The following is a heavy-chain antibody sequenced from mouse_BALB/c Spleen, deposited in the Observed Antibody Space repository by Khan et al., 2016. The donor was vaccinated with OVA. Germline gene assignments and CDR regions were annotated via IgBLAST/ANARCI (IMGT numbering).Heavy chain of an antibody. CDR1: GYTFTSYW. Sequence: QVQLQESGAELAKPGASVKMSCKASGYTFTSYWMHWVKQRPGQGLEWIGYINPSTGYTEYNQKFKDKATLTADKSSSTAYMQLSSLTSEDSAVYYCASRWDGSSYAMDYWGQGTSVTVSS. CDR3: ASRWDGSSYAMDY. D-gene: IGHD1-1*01. CDR2: INPSTGYT. J-gene: IGHJ4*01. V-gene: IGHV1-7*01.